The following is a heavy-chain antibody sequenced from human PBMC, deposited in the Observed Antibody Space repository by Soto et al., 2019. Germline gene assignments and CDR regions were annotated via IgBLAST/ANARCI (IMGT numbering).Heavy chain of an antibody. Sequence: EVQLVESGGDLVQPGGSLRLSCAASGFTFSTYSMNWVRQAPGKGLEWVSSISSSSTIYYADSVKGRFTISGENAQNSLYLQMHSLRAEDTAVYYCARERGSGWTFDYWGQGTLVTVSS. V-gene: IGHV3-48*01. CDR1: GFTFSTYS. D-gene: IGHD6-19*01. CDR2: ISSSSTI. J-gene: IGHJ4*02. CDR3: ARERGSGWTFDY.